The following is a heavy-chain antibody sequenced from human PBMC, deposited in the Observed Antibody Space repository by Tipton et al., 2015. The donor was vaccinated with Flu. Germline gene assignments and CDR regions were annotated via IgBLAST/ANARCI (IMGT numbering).Heavy chain of an antibody. CDR1: GGSMTHHY. J-gene: IGHJ6*02. CDR3: TRDQARYCSGGNCYSTSFYYFGTDV. V-gene: IGHV4-59*11. Sequence: TLSLTCTVSGGSMTHHYWSWIRHPPGKGLEWIGYIFSDGSTKYNPSLKSRVTIAVDTSKTQFSLSLSSATAADTAVYYYTRDQARYCSGGNCYSTSFYYFGTDVWGQGTSVTVSS. CDR2: IFSDGST. D-gene: IGHD2-15*01.